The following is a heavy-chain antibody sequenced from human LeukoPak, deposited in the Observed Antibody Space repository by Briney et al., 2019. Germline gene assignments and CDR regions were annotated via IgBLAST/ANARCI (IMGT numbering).Heavy chain of an antibody. D-gene: IGHD4/OR15-4a*01. CDR2: IFPGDSEA. CDR3: ARRGRGVLGYSYMDV. J-gene: IGHJ6*03. Sequence: GESLKISCEGSGYEFANYWIGWVRQMPGKGLEWMGTIFPGDSEARYSPSFQGQVTISSDESKSTAYLQWSSLKASDSGMYYCARRGRGVLGYSYMDVWGKEPTVTVFS. V-gene: IGHV5-51*01. CDR1: GYEFANYW.